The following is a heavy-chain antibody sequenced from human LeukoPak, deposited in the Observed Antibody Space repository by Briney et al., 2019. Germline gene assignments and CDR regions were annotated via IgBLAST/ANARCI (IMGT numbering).Heavy chain of an antibody. CDR3: ARALGAFDI. J-gene: IGHJ3*02. Sequence: SETLSLTCGVSGGSLSFYYWSWIRQSPGKGLEWIAEISQSGDSNYNMSLKSRVTISLDKSKNQVSLKLNSVTAADTAVYYCARALGAFDIWGQGTIVTVSS. CDR1: GGSLSFYY. CDR2: ISQSGDS. V-gene: IGHV4-34*01.